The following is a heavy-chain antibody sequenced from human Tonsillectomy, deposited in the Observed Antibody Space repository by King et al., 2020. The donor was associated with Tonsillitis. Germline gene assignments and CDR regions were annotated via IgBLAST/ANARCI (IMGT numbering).Heavy chain of an antibody. CDR1: GFSFSSNG. J-gene: IGHJ4*02. D-gene: IGHD6-19*01. Sequence: VQLVESGGGVVQPGRSLSLSRAASGFSFSSNGMHWVRQAPGKGLEWVAVISFDGSNKNYADSVKGRFTISRDNSNNTLFLHMNSLRAEDTAVYYCARERLYSSGWGIDYWGQGALLSVSS. CDR2: ISFDGSNK. V-gene: IGHV3-33*05. CDR3: ARERLYSSGWGIDY.